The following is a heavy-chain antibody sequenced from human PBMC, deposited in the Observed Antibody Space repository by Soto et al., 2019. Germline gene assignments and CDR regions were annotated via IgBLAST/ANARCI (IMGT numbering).Heavy chain of an antibody. V-gene: IGHV1-3*01. CDR1: GYTFTNYA. D-gene: IGHD6-19*01. CDR3: ARDGEGAGNTNFDY. CDR2: INPGNGKT. Sequence: QVQLVQSGAEVNQPGASVKVSCRASGYTFTNYAIHWVRQGPGQRLVWMGWINPGNGKTKYSQKFQDRFPITRDTAASTAYMELSSLRAEDPAVYFCARDGEGAGNTNFDYWGHGTQVTVYS. J-gene: IGHJ4*01.